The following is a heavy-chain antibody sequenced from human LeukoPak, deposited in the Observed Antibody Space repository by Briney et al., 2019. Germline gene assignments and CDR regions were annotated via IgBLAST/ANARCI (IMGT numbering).Heavy chain of an antibody. D-gene: IGHD6-13*01. CDR3: ARGAAAGSPFDY. V-gene: IGHV6-1*01. J-gene: IGHJ4*02. Sequence: SQTLSLTCAISGDSVSSNSADWDWIRQSPWRGLEWLGSTYYRSKYYNDYAVSVKSRIAINPDKSKNQFSLQLNAVTAEDTAVYYCARGAAAGSPFDYWGQGTLVTVSS. CDR1: GDSVSSNSAD. CDR2: TYYRSKYYN.